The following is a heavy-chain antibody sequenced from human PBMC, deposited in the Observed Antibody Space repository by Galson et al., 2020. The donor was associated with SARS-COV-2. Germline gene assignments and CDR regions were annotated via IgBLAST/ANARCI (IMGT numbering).Heavy chain of an antibody. V-gene: IGHV5-51*01. CDR2: IYPGDSDT. D-gene: IGHD4-17*01. J-gene: IGHJ3*02. CDR3: ARQVGDYGDYLVAFDI. CDR1: GYSFTSYW. Sequence: GESLKISCKGSGYSFTSYWIGWVRQMPGKGLEWMGIIYPGDSDTRYSPSFQGQVTISADKSISTAYLQWSSLKASDTAMYYCARQVGDYGDYLVAFDIWGQGTMVTVSS.